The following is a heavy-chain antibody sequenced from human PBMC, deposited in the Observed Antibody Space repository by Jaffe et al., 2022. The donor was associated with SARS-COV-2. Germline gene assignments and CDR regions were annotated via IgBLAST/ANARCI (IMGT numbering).Heavy chain of an antibody. J-gene: IGHJ4*02. V-gene: IGHV3-9*01. CDR1: GFIFPNYA. CDR3: VKGTENFYDSRADY. CDR2: ISWNSGRI. D-gene: IGHD3-22*01. Sequence: EVQLVESGGALVQPGRSLRLSCAASGFIFPNYAMHWVRQGPGKGLEWVSGISWNSGRIGYADSVKGRFTISRDNAKNSLYLQMNSLRAEDTALYFCVKGTENFYDSRADYWGQGTLVTVSS.